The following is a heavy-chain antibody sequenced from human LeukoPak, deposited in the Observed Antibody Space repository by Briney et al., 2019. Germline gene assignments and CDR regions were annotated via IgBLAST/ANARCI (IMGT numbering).Heavy chain of an antibody. Sequence: GGSLRLSCAVSGFNFSNYWMTWARQAPGKGLEWVANINSDGSQKYYVDSVKGRFTISRDNAKNSLYLQMNSLRVKETAVYYCAREGGNYGKDVWGRGTTVIVSS. CDR2: INSDGSQK. D-gene: IGHD1-26*01. CDR1: GFNFSNYW. V-gene: IGHV3-7*03. J-gene: IGHJ6*02. CDR3: AREGGNYGKDV.